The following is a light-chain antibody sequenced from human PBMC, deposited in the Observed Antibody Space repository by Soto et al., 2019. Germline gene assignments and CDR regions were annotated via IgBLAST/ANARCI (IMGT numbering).Light chain of an antibody. V-gene: IGKV1-33*01. CDR1: HDIRKY. CDR2: SAS. Sequence: DIQMTQSPSSLSASIGDRVTITCQASHDIRKYLNWYQQKPGKAPKLLIYSASNLESGVPTRLSGSGFGTDFIFNISSLQPEDLATYYCQQYDNLPRTFGPGTKLEIK. CDR3: QQYDNLPRT. J-gene: IGKJ2*01.